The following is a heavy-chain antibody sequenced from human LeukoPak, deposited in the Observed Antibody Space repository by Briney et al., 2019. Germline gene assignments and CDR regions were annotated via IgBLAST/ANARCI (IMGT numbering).Heavy chain of an antibody. Sequence: SETLSLTCTVSGGSISSYYWSWIRQPPGKGLEWIGYIYYSGSANYNPSLKSRVTISVDTSKNQFSLKLSSVTTADTAVYYCARDEYNWFDPWGQGTLATVSS. CDR1: GGSISSYY. CDR2: IYYSGSA. V-gene: IGHV4-59*01. CDR3: ARDEYNWFDP. J-gene: IGHJ5*02.